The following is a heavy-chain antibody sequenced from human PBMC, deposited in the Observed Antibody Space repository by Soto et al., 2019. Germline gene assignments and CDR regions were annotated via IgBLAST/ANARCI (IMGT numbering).Heavy chain of an antibody. J-gene: IGHJ4*02. D-gene: IGHD3-10*01. CDR1: GASISRYY. V-gene: IGHV4-59*08. Sequence: QVQLQESGPGLVKPSDTLSLTCTVSGASISRYYWSWIRQPPGKGLEWIGYIYYTETTNYNPSLKSRRTQSVDTFKDQIAPEMSSVAAGDPAVEYCARHGGRGGIWVEYWGQGNPGAVSS. CDR3: ARHGGRGGIWVEY. CDR2: IYYTETT.